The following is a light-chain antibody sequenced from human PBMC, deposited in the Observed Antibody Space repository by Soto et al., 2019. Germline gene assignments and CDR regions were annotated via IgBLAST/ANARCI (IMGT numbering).Light chain of an antibody. Sequence: EIVLTQSPATLSLSPGERATLSCRASQSVSSYLAWYQQKPSQAPRLLIYDASNRTTGIAARFSGSGSGTDVTLIISSIEPADFAVYYCQQRSHWPLTFGGGTKVENK. J-gene: IGKJ4*01. CDR1: QSVSSY. CDR2: DAS. CDR3: QQRSHWPLT. V-gene: IGKV3-11*01.